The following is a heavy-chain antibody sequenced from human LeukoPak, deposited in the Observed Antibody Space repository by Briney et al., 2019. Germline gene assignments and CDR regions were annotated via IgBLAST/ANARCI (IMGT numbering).Heavy chain of an antibody. D-gene: IGHD6-6*01. CDR2: ISGSGGST. J-gene: IGHJ4*02. CDR1: GFTFSSYG. Sequence: GGSLRLSCAASGFTFSSYGMSWVRQAPGKGLEWVSAISGSGGSTYYADSVKGRFTISTDNSKNTLYLQMSSLRAEDTAVYYCAKALPSSTVDYWGQGTLVTVSS. CDR3: AKALPSSTVDY. V-gene: IGHV3-23*01.